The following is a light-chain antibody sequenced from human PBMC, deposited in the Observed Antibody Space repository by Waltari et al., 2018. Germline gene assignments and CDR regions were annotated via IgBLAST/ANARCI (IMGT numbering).Light chain of an antibody. CDR1: SRDVGGYND. V-gene: IGLV2-8*01. CDR3: SSYAGSNNYV. J-gene: IGLJ1*01. Sequence: QSALTQPPSASGSPGQSVTISCTGTSRDVGGYNDVYWYQQHPGTAPKLMIYEVSKRPSGVPDRFSGSKSGNTASLTGSGLQAEDEADYYCSSYAGSNNYVFGTGTKVTVL. CDR2: EVS.